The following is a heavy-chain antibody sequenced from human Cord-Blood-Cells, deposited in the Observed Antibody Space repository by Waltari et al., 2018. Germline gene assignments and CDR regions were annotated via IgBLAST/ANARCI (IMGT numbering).Heavy chain of an antibody. CDR3: ARLRYSGYERCDGFDY. D-gene: IGHD5-12*01. CDR1: GGSFSGYY. Sequence: QVQLQQWGAGLLKPSETLSLTCAVYGGSFSGYYWRWIRQPPGKGLAWIGEINHSGSTNYHPSLKSRVTISVDTSKNQFSLKLSSVTAADTAVYYCARLRYSGYERCDGFDYWGQGTLVTVSS. J-gene: IGHJ4*02. CDR2: INHSGST. V-gene: IGHV4-34*01.